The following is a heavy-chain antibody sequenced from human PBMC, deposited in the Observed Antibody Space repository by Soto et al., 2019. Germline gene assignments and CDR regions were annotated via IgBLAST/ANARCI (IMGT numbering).Heavy chain of an antibody. CDR3: ARTYIAASRPTASDL. D-gene: IGHD6-13*01. CDR1: GDTFMYYA. Sequence: QVQLVQSGAEVRKPGSSVKVSCKASGDTFMYYAFTWVRQAPGQGLEWVGQAIPVFGTTNHAQKFQGRVTFTADESTSTAYMELSSLRFDDTAVYFCARTYIAASRPTASDLWGQWTMVTVSS. CDR2: AIPVFGTT. J-gene: IGHJ3*01. V-gene: IGHV1-69*01.